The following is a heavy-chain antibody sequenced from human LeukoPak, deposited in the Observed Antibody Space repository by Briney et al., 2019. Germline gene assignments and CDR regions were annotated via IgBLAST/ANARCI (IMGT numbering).Heavy chain of an antibody. Sequence: SQTLSLTCIVSGDSISSGSYYWSWIRQPPGKGLEWIGYIYYSGSTNYNPSLKSRVTISVDTSKNQFSLKLSSVTAADTAVYYCARSPLVSKRSSGSYYTHYYYYYMDVWGKGTTVTISS. CDR2: IYYSGST. CDR1: GDSISSGSYY. J-gene: IGHJ6*03. CDR3: ARSPLVSKRSSGSYYTHYYYYYMDV. D-gene: IGHD3-10*01. V-gene: IGHV4-61*01.